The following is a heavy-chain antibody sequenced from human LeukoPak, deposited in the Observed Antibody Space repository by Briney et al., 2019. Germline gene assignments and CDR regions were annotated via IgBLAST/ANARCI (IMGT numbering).Heavy chain of an antibody. Sequence: GESLKISCKGSGYTFTSYWIGWVRPLPGKGLEWMGIIYPGDSDTRYSPSFQGQVTISADKSISTAYLQWSSLKASDTAMYYCARRIAARPGYFDYWGQGTLVPVSS. J-gene: IGHJ4*02. V-gene: IGHV5-51*01. CDR1: GYTFTSYW. D-gene: IGHD6-6*01. CDR2: IYPGDSDT. CDR3: ARRIAARPGYFDY.